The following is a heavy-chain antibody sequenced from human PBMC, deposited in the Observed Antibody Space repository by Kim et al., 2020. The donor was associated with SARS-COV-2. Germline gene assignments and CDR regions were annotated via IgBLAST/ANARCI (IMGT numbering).Heavy chain of an antibody. CDR1: GGTFSSYA. D-gene: IGHD3-3*01. CDR2: IIPIFGTA. J-gene: IGHJ6*03. Sequence: SVKVSCKASGGTFSSYAISWVRQAPGQGLEWMGGIIPIFGTANYAQKFQGRVTITADESTSTAYMELSSLRSEDTAVYYCARFVHETPSIWSGYSYYYYYYMDVWGKGTTVTVSS. V-gene: IGHV1-69*13. CDR3: ARFVHETPSIWSGYSYYYYYYMDV.